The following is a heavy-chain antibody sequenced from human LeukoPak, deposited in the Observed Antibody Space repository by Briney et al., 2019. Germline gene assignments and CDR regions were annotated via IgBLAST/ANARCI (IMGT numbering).Heavy chain of an antibody. CDR1: GFTFSTYW. CDR2: IKGDGSST. CDR3: AKDPALGDGWYFDL. D-gene: IGHD3-16*01. V-gene: IGHV3-74*01. Sequence: AGGSLRLSCAASGFTFSTYWMHWVRQAPGKGLVWVARIKGDGSSTIYADSVKGRFTISRDNSKNTLYLQMNSLRAEDTAVYYCAKDPALGDGWYFDLWGRGTLVTVSS. J-gene: IGHJ2*01.